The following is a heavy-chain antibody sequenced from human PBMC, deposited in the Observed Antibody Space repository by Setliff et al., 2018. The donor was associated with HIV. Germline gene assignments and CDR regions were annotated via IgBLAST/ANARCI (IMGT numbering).Heavy chain of an antibody. Sequence: SETLSLTCTVSGYSISSGYYWGWVRQPPGKGLEWIGSIYHSGSTYYNPSLKSRVTISVDTSKNQFSLKLSPVTAADTAVYYCARAMRGVVVTNMYYYYGMDVWGQGTTVTVSS. CDR2: IYHSGST. CDR1: GYSISSGYY. CDR3: ARAMRGVVVTNMYYYYGMDV. V-gene: IGHV4-38-2*02. D-gene: IGHD2-21*02. J-gene: IGHJ6*02.